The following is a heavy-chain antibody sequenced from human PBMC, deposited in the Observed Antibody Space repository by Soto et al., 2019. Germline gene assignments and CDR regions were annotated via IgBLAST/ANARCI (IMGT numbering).Heavy chain of an antibody. CDR1: GGSISSSSYY. J-gene: IGHJ6*03. CDR3: ARSPPSYGSGRPYYMDV. D-gene: IGHD3-10*01. Sequence: SETLSLTCTVSGGSISSSSYYWGWIRQPPGKGLEWIGSIYYSGSTYYNPSLKSRVTISVDTSKNQFSLKLSSVTAADTAVYYCARSPPSYGSGRPYYMDVWGKGTTVTVSS. V-gene: IGHV4-39*01. CDR2: IYYSGST.